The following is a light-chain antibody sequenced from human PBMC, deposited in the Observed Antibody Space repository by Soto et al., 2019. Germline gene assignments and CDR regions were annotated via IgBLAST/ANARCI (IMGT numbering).Light chain of an antibody. CDR3: QQYGSSPWT. Sequence: EIVLTQSPGTLSLSPGERATLSCRASPSVSSSYLARYQQKPGQTPRLLIYGASSRATGIPDRFSGSGSGTDFTLTISRLEPEDFAVYYCQQYGSSPWTFGQGTKVDIK. V-gene: IGKV3-20*01. CDR1: PSVSSSY. CDR2: GAS. J-gene: IGKJ1*01.